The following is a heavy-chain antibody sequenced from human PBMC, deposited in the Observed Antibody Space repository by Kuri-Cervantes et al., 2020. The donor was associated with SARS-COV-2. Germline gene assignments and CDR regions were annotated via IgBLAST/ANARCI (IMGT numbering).Heavy chain of an antibody. V-gene: IGHV3-64D*06. CDR1: GFTFSSYA. Sequence: GGSLRLSCTASGFTFSSYARHWVCQAPATGLAYVSAISSNGGSTYYADSVKGRFTSSRDNSKNTLYLQMSSLRAEDTAVYYCVKSSYGGSSSWPDYWGQGTLVTVSS. J-gene: IGHJ4*02. CDR3: VKSSYGGSSSWPDY. CDR2: ISSNGGST. D-gene: IGHD6-13*01.